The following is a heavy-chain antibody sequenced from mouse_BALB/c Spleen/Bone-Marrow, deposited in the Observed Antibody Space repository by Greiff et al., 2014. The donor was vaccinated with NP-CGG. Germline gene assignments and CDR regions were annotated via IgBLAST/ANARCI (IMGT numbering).Heavy chain of an antibody. V-gene: IGHV1-14*01. D-gene: IGHD2-12*01. CDR3: ARWRYPYAMDY. J-gene: IGHJ4*01. CDR2: INPYNDGT. Sequence: LEESGPELVKPGASVKMSCKASGYTFTSYVMHWVKQKPGQGLEWIGYINPYNDGTKYNEKFKGKATLTSDKSSSTAYMELSSLTSEDSAVYYCARWRYPYAMDYWGQGTSVTASS. CDR1: GYTFTSYV.